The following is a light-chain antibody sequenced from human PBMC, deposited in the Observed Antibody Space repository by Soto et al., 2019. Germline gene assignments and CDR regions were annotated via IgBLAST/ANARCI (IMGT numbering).Light chain of an antibody. CDR3: SSYTSSSVV. Sequence: QSALTQPASVSGSPGQSITISCTGTSSDVGGYNYVSRYQQHPGKPPKLMIYEVSNRPSGVSNRFSGSKSGNTASLTISGLQAEDEADYYCSSYTSSSVVFGGGTKLTVL. V-gene: IGLV2-14*01. J-gene: IGLJ2*01. CDR2: EVS. CDR1: SSDVGGYNY.